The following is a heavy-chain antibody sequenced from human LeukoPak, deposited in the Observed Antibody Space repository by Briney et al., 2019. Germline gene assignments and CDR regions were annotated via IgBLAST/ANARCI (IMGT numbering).Heavy chain of an antibody. V-gene: IGHV4-59*04. CDR3: ARDHTTLTGHIQYFDP. CDR2: IYHSGGST. CDR1: GDSISSYN. J-gene: IGHJ5*02. Sequence: PSETLSLTCTVSGDSISSYNWNWIRQPPGKGLEWIGSIYHSGGSTFYNPSLESRLTMSVDTSKNQISLQMRSVTAEDTAVYYCARDHTTLTGHIQYFDPWGRGTLVTVSS. D-gene: IGHD1-20*01.